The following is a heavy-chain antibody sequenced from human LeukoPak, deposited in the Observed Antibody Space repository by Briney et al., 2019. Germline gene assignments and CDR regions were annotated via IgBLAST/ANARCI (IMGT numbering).Heavy chain of an antibody. Sequence: ASVKVSCKASGYTFTSYGICWVRQAPGQGLEWMGWISSYNGNTNYAQKRQGRVTMSTDTSTGTAYMELRSLRSDDTAVYYCARRVAVARRDAFDIWGQGTMVTVSS. D-gene: IGHD6-19*01. J-gene: IGHJ3*02. CDR1: GYTFTSYG. CDR3: ARRVAVARRDAFDI. V-gene: IGHV1-18*01. CDR2: ISSYNGNT.